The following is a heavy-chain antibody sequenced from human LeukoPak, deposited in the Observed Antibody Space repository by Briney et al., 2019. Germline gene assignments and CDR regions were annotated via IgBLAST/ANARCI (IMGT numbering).Heavy chain of an antibody. CDR3: AKRITPVLFYFDS. Sequence: GGSLRLSCAASGFTFSSYAMSWVRQAPGKGLEWVSAISGNGVLTSYADSVKGRFTVSRDNSKNTLYLQMNSLRAEDTAVYYCAKRITPVLFYFDSWGQGTLVTVSS. V-gene: IGHV3-23*01. CDR1: GFTFSSYA. D-gene: IGHD1-20*01. CDR2: ISGNGVLT. J-gene: IGHJ4*02.